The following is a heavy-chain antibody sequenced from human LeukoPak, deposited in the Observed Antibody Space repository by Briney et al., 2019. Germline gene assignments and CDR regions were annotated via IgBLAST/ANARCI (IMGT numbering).Heavy chain of an antibody. J-gene: IGHJ4*02. CDR1: GGSISSYY. CDR2: IYTSGST. CDR3: ARGYCSSTSCYTFDY. D-gene: IGHD2-2*02. Sequence: PSETLSLTCTVSGGSISSYYWSWIRQPAGQGLEWIGRIYTSGSTNYNPSLKSRVTMSVDTSKNQFSLKLSAVTAADTAVYYCARGYCSSTSCYTFDYWGRGTLVAVSS. V-gene: IGHV4-4*07.